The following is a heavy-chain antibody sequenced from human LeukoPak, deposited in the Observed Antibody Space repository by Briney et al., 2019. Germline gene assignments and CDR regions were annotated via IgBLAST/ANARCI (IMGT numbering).Heavy chain of an antibody. J-gene: IGHJ4*02. CDR3: AKKMSITAASQVDY. Sequence: GGSLRLSCAASGFTFDDYAMHWVRQAPGKGLEWVSGISWNSGSIEYADSVKGRFTISRDNSKNTLYLQVNSLRAEDTAVYYCAKKMSITAASQVDYWGQGTLVTVSS. D-gene: IGHD1-20*01. V-gene: IGHV3-9*01. CDR2: ISWNSGSI. CDR1: GFTFDDYA.